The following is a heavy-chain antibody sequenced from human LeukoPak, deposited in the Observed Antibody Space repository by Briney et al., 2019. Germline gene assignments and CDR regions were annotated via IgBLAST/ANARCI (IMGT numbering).Heavy chain of an antibody. J-gene: IGHJ6*02. Sequence: SETLSLTCTVSGGSISSYYWSWIRQPPGKGLEWIGYIYFSGSTNYNPSLKSRVTISVDTSKNQFSLKLSSVTAADTAVYYCARGYSSSWYEGGWGTYYYYGMDVWGQGTTVTVSS. CDR1: GGSISSYY. CDR3: ARGYSSSWYEGGWGTYYYYGMDV. D-gene: IGHD6-13*01. V-gene: IGHV4-59*01. CDR2: IYFSGST.